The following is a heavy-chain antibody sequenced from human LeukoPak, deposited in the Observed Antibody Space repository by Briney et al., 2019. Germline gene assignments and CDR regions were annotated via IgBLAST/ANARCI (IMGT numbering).Heavy chain of an antibody. V-gene: IGHV3-72*01. D-gene: IGHD5-18*01. CDR2: SRKRGNKYVT. CDR1: GFTLSDHN. J-gene: IGHJ3*02. CDR3: AREGYNYGSDAFDI. Sequence: SWGSLRLSCVASGFTLSDHNMDWVRQATGKGLEWVGRSRKRGNKYVTENAASVKGRFTISRDDSNNSLYLQMNSLRTEDTAVYYCAREGYNYGSDAFDIWGQGTMVTVSS.